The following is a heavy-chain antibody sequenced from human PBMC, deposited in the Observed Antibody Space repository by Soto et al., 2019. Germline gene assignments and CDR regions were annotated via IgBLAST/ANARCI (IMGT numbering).Heavy chain of an antibody. Sequence: SETLSLTCTVSGGSISSSSYYWGWIRQPPGKGLEWIGSIYYSGSTYYNPSLKSRVTISVDTSKNQFSLKLSSVTAADTAVYYCARRGSSGWYLFDYWGQGTLVTVSS. J-gene: IGHJ4*02. CDR2: IYYSGST. V-gene: IGHV4-39*01. D-gene: IGHD6-19*01. CDR3: ARRGSSGWYLFDY. CDR1: GGSISSSSYY.